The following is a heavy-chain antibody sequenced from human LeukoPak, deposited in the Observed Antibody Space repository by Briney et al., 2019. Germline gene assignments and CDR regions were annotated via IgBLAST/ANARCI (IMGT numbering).Heavy chain of an antibody. J-gene: IGHJ2*01. D-gene: IGHD5-18*01. CDR3: ARGDSYGYSWYFDL. V-gene: IGHV4-38-2*02. CDR1: GYSISSGYY. Sequence: SETLSLTCTVSGYSISSGYYWGWIRQPPGKGLEWIGSIYHSGSTYYNPSLKSRVTISVDTSKNQFSLKLSSVTAADTAVYYCARGDSYGYSWYFDLWGRGTLVTVSS. CDR2: IYHSGST.